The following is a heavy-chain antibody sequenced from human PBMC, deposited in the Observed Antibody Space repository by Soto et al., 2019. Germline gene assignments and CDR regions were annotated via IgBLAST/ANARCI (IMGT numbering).Heavy chain of an antibody. CDR2: IIPILAIA. CDR1: GGSFSSYT. D-gene: IGHD6-13*01. V-gene: IGHV1-69*08. CDR3: ARDGIAAAAGPGWFDP. Sequence: QVQLVQSGAEVKKPGSSVKVSCKASGGSFSSYTLSWVRQAPGQGLEWMGRIIPILAIANYAKKFQGRVTITADKSTSKDNMERSSLGSEDTAVYYCARDGIAAAAGPGWFDPWGQGTLVTVSS. J-gene: IGHJ5*02.